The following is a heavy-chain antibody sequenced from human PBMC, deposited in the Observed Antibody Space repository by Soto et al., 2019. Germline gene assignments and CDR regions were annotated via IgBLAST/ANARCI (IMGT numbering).Heavy chain of an antibody. Sequence: ASVKVYCKASGGTFSSYAISWVRQAPGQGLEWMGGIIPIFGTANYAQKFQGRVTITADESTSTAYMELSSLRSEDTAVYYCAREXYNWNYGTDYYYYGMDVWGQGTTVTVSS. CDR3: AREXYNWNYGTDYYYYGMDV. CDR1: GGTFSSYA. J-gene: IGHJ6*02. V-gene: IGHV1-69*13. CDR2: IIPIFGTA. D-gene: IGHD1-7*01.